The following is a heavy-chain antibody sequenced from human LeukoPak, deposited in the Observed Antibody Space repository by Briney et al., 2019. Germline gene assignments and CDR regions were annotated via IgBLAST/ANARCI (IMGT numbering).Heavy chain of an antibody. V-gene: IGHV1-24*01. D-gene: IGHD2-21*02. J-gene: IGHJ4*02. Sequence: ASVKVSCKVSGYTLTELSMHWVRQAPGKGLEWMGGFYPEDGEAIYAQKFQGRVTMTEDTSTDTAYMELSSLRSEHTAVYYCATGLRPAYCGGDCYDHWGQGTLVTVSS. CDR3: ATGLRPAYCGGDCYDH. CDR1: GYTLTELS. CDR2: FYPEDGEA.